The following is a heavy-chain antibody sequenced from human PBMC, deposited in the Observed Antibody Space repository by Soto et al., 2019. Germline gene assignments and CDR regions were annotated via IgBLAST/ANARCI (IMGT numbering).Heavy chain of an antibody. CDR1: GYTFTGYY. D-gene: IGHD1-26*01. CDR3: ARDLATASLNYGMDV. Sequence: ASVKVSCKASGYTFTGYYMHWVRQAPGQGLEWMGWINPNSGGTNYAQKFQGWVTMTRDTSISTAYMELSRLRSDDTAVYYCARDLATASLNYGMDVWGQGTTVTVSS. CDR2: INPNSGGT. V-gene: IGHV1-2*04. J-gene: IGHJ6*02.